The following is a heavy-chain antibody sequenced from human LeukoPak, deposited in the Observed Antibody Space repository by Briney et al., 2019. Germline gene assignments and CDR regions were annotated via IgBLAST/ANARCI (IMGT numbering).Heavy chain of an antibody. CDR2: ISSSGSTI. V-gene: IGHV3-11*04. CDR3: ARDSCSSTSCSGLVIDYYYYYMDV. D-gene: IGHD2-2*01. J-gene: IGHJ6*03. CDR1: GFTFSDYY. Sequence: GGSLRLSCAASGFTFSDYYMSWIRQAPGKGLEWVSYISSSGSTIYYADSVKGRFTISRDNAKNSLYLQMNSLRAEDTAVYYCARDSCSSTSCSGLVIDYYYYYMDVWGRGTTVTVSS.